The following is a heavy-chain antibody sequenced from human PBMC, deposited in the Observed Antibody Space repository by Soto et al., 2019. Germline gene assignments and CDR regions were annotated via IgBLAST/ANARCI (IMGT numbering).Heavy chain of an antibody. D-gene: IGHD6-19*01. CDR3: ANEIGIAVAVGYFDY. CDR1: GFTFSSYA. CDR2: ISGSGGST. V-gene: IGHV3-23*01. Sequence: GGSLRLSCAASGFTFSSYATSWVRQSPGKGLEWVSAISGSGGSTYYADSVKGRFTISRDNSKNTLYLQMNSLRAEDTAVYYCANEIGIAVAVGYFDYWGQGTLVTVSS. J-gene: IGHJ4*02.